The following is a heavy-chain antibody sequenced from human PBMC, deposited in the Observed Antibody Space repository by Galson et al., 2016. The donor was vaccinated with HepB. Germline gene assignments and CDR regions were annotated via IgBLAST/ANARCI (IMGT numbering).Heavy chain of an antibody. V-gene: IGHV5-51*01. CDR1: GYNFNDYW. J-gene: IGHJ4*02. Sequence: QSGAEVKKPGESLRISCKGSGYNFNDYWIGWVRQMPGKGLEWMGIIYPGDSDTRYSPSFQGQVTISADKSISTAYLQWSSLKASDTAIYYCARRQGSSFSFDYWGQGTLVTVSA. D-gene: IGHD6-6*01. CDR3: ARRQGSSFSFDY. CDR2: IYPGDSDT.